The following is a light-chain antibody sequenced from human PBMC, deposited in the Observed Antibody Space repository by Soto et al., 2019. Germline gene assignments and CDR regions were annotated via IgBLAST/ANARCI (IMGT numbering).Light chain of an antibody. J-gene: IGKJ1*01. CDR2: GAA. CDR1: QSITKY. CDR3: QHTYSSPRT. Sequence: DIQMTQSPSSLSASVGYRFTITCLASQSITKYLNWYRQKPGKAPELLIYGAATLQSGVPSRFSGSGSGTEFTLTISSLQPEDFATYYCQHTYSSPRTFGQGTKVDIK. V-gene: IGKV1-39*01.